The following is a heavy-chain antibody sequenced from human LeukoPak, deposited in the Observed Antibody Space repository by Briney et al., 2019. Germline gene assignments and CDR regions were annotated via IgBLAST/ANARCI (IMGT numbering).Heavy chain of an antibody. CDR2: MNPNSGNT. CDR3: ARGPWSYDFWSGYHFDY. Sequence: GASVKVSCKASGYTFTSYDINWVRQATGQGLEWMGWMNPNSGNTGYAQKFQGRVTMTRNTSISTAYMELSSLRSEDTAEYYCARGPWSYDFWSGYHFDYWGQGTLVTVSS. V-gene: IGHV1-8*01. J-gene: IGHJ4*02. CDR1: GYTFTSYD. D-gene: IGHD3-3*01.